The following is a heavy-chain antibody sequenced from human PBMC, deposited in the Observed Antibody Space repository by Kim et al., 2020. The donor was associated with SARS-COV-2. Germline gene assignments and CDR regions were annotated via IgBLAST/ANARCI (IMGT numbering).Heavy chain of an antibody. V-gene: IGHV3-21*01. Sequence: ANSKQGRFTIARDNARDSLYLQIDGLRDEDTDVYYCERVLTSGWSYFDYWGQGTLVTVSS. J-gene: IGHJ4*02. CDR3: ERVLTSGWSYFDY. D-gene: IGHD6-19*01.